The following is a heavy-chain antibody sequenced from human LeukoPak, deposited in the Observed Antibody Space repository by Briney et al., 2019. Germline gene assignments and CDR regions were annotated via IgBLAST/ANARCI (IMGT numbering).Heavy chain of an antibody. D-gene: IGHD3-16*02. Sequence: GGSLRLSCVVSGFTFSSHWMSWVRQAPGKGLEWVSIIGYRGGSIYYAYSVQGRFTISRDNSKNTLSLQMNGLRPEDTAVYYCAKSWGYTRPYYNYMDVWGKGTTVTVSS. CDR1: GFTFSSHW. J-gene: IGHJ6*03. CDR2: IGYRGGSI. V-gene: IGHV3-23*01. CDR3: AKSWGYTRPYYNYMDV.